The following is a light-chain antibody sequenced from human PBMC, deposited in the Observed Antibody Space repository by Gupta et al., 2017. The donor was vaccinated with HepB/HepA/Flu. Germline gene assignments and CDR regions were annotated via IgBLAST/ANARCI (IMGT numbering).Light chain of an antibody. CDR1: LLRSHY. CDR3: ISRDSSGDHLNV. Sequence: SSALTQDPAVSVALGHTVRLTRLSDLLRSHYASWYQQKPGQGPVLVIYGKNNRHSGSPHRFSGSSSGNTAALTITGAQAEDEGDYYGISRDSSGDHLNVFGTGTKVTVL. V-gene: IGLV3-19*01. CDR2: GKN. J-gene: IGLJ1*01.